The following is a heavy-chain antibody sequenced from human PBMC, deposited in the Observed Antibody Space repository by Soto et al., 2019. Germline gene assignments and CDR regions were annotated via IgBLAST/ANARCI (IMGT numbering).Heavy chain of an antibody. D-gene: IGHD3-10*01. V-gene: IGHV3-23*01. CDR1: GFTFSNSV. J-gene: IGHJ4*02. Sequence: EVQLLESGGGFIQPGGSLGLSCAASGFTFSNSVMAWVRQAPGKGLEWVSAISATGTISFYGDSVKGRFTVSRDNSKDTLYLHMGSLRADDTALYYCGKMAWLGDPPGGDFWGQGTLVTVSS. CDR3: GKMAWLGDPPGGDF. CDR2: ISATGTIS.